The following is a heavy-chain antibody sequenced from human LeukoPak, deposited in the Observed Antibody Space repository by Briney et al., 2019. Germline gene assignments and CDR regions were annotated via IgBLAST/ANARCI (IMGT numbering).Heavy chain of an antibody. J-gene: IGHJ4*02. D-gene: IGHD6-6*01. V-gene: IGHV4-34*01. CDR3: ARGELAARPYDY. CDR2: INHSGST. CDR1: GGSFSGYY. Sequence: SETLSLTCAVYGGSFSGYYWSWIRQPPGKGLEWIGEINHSGSTNYNPSLKSRVTISVDTSKNQFSLKLSSVTAADTAVYYCARGELAARPYDYWGQGTLVTVSS.